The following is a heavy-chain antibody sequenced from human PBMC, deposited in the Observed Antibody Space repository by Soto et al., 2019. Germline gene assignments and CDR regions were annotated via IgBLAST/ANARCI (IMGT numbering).Heavy chain of an antibody. Sequence: QVQLQESGPGLVKPSQTLSLTCTVSGGSISSGGHYWSWIRQHPGKGLEWIGYIYYSGSTYYHPSLRSRVTTSVDTSKKQFSLKLSSVTAADTAVYYCASYYCGGDCYSGYFDYWGQGTLVTVSS. CDR1: GGSISSGGHY. CDR2: IYYSGST. V-gene: IGHV4-31*03. J-gene: IGHJ4*02. D-gene: IGHD2-21*02. CDR3: ASYYCGGDCYSGYFDY.